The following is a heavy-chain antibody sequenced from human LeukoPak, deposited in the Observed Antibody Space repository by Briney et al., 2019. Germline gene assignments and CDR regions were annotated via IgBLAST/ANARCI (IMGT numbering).Heavy chain of an antibody. CDR3: VSAVGYTFDSGGYFAFDY. CDR2: IKEDGSEQ. V-gene: IGHV3-7*01. Sequence: GGSLRLSCEASGFTFNSYWMYWVRQAPGRGLKWVANIKEDGSEQFYLDSVKGRFTISRDNTENSVDLQLNSLRVEDTAVYYCVSAVGYTFDSGGYFAFDYWGQGVRVTVSS. CDR1: GFTFNSYW. D-gene: IGHD3-9*01. J-gene: IGHJ4*02.